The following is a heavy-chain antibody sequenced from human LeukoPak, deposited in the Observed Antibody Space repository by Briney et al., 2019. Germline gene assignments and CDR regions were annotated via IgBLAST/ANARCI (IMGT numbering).Heavy chain of an antibody. CDR2: IIPILGIA. J-gene: IGHJ3*02. D-gene: IGHD4-17*01. CDR1: GGTFSSYA. V-gene: IGHV1-69*04. Sequence: GAPVKVSCKASGGTFSSYAISWVRQAPGQGLEWMGRIIPILGIANYAQKFQGRVTITADKSTSTAYMELSSLRSEDTAVYYCARDSGGTVTKFGNAFDIWGQGTMVTVSS. CDR3: ARDSGGTVTKFGNAFDI.